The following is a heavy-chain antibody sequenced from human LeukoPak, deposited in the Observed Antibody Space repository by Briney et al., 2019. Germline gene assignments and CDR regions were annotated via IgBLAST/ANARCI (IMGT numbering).Heavy chain of an antibody. V-gene: IGHV1-2*02. CDR3: AREPRPRGGWFVSD. J-gene: IGHJ4*02. Sequence: RASVKVSCKASGYRFTDYYIHWVRQAPGHGLEWMGWINPNSGGTKYAQKFQGRVTMTRDTSITTAYMEVSRLRSDDTAVYYCAREPRPRGGWFVSDWGQGTLVTVSS. CDR2: INPNSGGT. D-gene: IGHD6-19*01. CDR1: GYRFTDYY.